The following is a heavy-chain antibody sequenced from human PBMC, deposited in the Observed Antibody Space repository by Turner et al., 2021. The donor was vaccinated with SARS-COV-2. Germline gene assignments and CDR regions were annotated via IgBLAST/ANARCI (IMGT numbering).Heavy chain of an antibody. V-gene: IGHV4-30-4*01. CDR1: GGSISSGDYY. Sequence: QVQLQESGPGLVKPSQTLSLTCTVSGGSISSGDYYWSWIRQPPGKGLEWIGYIYHSGSTYYNPSLKSRVTISVDTSKNQFSLKLSSVTAADTAVYYCARVPRSYYDSSGYYSHAFDIWGQGTMVTVSS. CDR2: IYHSGST. CDR3: ARVPRSYYDSSGYYSHAFDI. J-gene: IGHJ3*02. D-gene: IGHD3-22*01.